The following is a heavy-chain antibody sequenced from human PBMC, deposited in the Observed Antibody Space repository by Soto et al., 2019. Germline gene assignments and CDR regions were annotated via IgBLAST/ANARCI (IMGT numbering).Heavy chain of an antibody. D-gene: IGHD4-17*01. Sequence: NPGGSLRLSCAASGFTFSSYSMNWVRQAPGKGLEWVSSISSSSSYIYYADSVKGRFTISRDNAKNSLYPQMNSLRAEDTAVYYCARTPSQSRDGYSDFDPWGQGTLVTVSS. CDR2: ISSSSSYI. V-gene: IGHV3-21*01. CDR3: ARTPSQSRDGYSDFDP. CDR1: GFTFSSYS. J-gene: IGHJ5*02.